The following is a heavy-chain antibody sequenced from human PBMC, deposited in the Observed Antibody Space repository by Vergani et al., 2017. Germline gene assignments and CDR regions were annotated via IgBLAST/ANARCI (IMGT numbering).Heavy chain of an antibody. CDR3: TTDHRCCGDGSCYWLRDHHYYGMDV. CDR2: IKSTFDRGIT. J-gene: IGHJ6*02. Sequence: EVQLVESGGGIVKPGGSLRLSCVASGFSFRNAWMNWVRRTPGKGLEWVGRIKSTFDRGITDYAAAVKDRVTISRDDSKNTLFLQMNGLTTEEIGVYYCTTDHRCCGDGSCYWLRDHHYYGMDVWGQGTTVTVSS. CDR1: GFSFRNAW. V-gene: IGHV3-15*07. D-gene: IGHD2-21*01.